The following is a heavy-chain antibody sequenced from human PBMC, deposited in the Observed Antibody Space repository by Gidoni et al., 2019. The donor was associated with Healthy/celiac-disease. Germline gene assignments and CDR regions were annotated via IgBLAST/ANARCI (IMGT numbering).Heavy chain of an antibody. CDR3: ARETQTPNFWSGYYTYDWYFDL. D-gene: IGHD3-3*01. J-gene: IGHJ2*01. CDR2: IYIGGST. Sequence: EVQLVGSGGGLIQPGGSLILSGAASGFPVSSYYMRLVLQAPGTGLEWGAVIYIGGSTYYADSVKGRFTISRDNSKNTLYLQMNSLRAEDTAVYYCARETQTPNFWSGYYTYDWYFDLWGRGTLVTVSS. V-gene: IGHV3-53*01. CDR1: GFPVSSYY.